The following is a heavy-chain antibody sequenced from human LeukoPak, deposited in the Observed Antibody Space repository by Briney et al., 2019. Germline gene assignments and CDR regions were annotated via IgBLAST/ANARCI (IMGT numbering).Heavy chain of an antibody. D-gene: IGHD3-22*01. V-gene: IGHV3-9*03. CDR2: ISWNSGSI. J-gene: IGHJ4*02. CDR1: GFTFDDDA. CDR3: AKGGDYYDSSGGFDY. Sequence: GRSLRLSCTASGFTFDDDAMHWVRQAPGKGLEWVSGISWNSGSIGYADSVKGRFTISRDNAKNSLYLQMNSLRAEDMALYYCAKGGDYYDSSGGFDYWGQGTLVTVSS.